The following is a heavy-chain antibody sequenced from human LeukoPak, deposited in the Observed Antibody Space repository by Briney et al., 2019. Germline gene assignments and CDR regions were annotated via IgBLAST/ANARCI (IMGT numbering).Heavy chain of an antibody. CDR1: GYTFTSYY. Sequence: ASVKVSCKASGYTFTSYYMHWVRQAPGQGLEWLGIINPSGGSTSYAQKFQGRVTMTRDTSTSTVYMELSSLRAEDTAVYYCASEGGPYYYDSSGYCFDIWGQGTMVTVSS. CDR3: ASEGGPYYYDSSGYCFDI. J-gene: IGHJ3*02. CDR2: INPSGGST. D-gene: IGHD3-22*01. V-gene: IGHV1-46*01.